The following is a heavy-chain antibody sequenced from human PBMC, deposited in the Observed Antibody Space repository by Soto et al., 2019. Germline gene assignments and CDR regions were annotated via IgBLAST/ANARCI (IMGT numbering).Heavy chain of an antibody. V-gene: IGHV3-23*01. J-gene: IGHJ6*02. CDR3: AKAGFLEWFRTPQNYYYYGMDV. D-gene: IGHD3-3*01. CDR2: ISGSGGST. Sequence: GGSLRLSCAASGFTFSSYAMSWVRQAPGKGLEWVSAISGSGGSTYYADSVKGRFTISRDNSKNTLYLQMNSLRAEDTAVYYCAKAGFLEWFRTPQNYYYYGMDVWGQGTTVTVSS. CDR1: GFTFSSYA.